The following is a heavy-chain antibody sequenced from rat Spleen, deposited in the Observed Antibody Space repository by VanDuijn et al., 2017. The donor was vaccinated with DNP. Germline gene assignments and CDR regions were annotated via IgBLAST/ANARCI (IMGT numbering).Heavy chain of an antibody. CDR1: GLSLTSNS. V-gene: IGHV2-47*01. Sequence: QVQLKESGPGLVQPSQTLSLICTVSGLSLTSNSVSWVRQPPGKSLVWMGTIWTGGSTAYNSLLKSRLSISRDTSKSQVFLKMNSLQTEDTATYYCARAYYSSQIPFTMFVMDAWGQGTSVTVSS. D-gene: IGHD1-2*01. CDR2: IWTGGST. J-gene: IGHJ4*01. CDR3: ARAYYSSQIPFTMFVMDA.